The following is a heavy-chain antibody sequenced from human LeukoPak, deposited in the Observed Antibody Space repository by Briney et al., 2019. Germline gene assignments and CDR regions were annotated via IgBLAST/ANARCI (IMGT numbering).Heavy chain of an antibody. CDR1: GYIFTSYG. D-gene: IGHD6-13*01. Sequence: ASVKVSCKASGYIFTSYGITWVRQAPGQGLEWMGRISTFNDKTVFADKFQGRVTMTTDTDTAYLTLRRLRSDDTAVYFCARPGSSSWSSVFDHWGQGTPVTVSS. CDR3: ARPGSSSWSSVFDH. V-gene: IGHV1-18*01. CDR2: ISTFNDKT. J-gene: IGHJ4*02.